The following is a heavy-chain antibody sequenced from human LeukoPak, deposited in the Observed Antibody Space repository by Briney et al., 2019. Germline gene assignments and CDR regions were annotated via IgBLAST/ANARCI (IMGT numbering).Heavy chain of an antibody. CDR3: AREEAGDFDY. CDR1: GGTFSSYA. D-gene: IGHD6-13*01. V-gene: IGHV1-69*05. J-gene: IGHJ4*02. Sequence: SVKVSCKASGGTFSSYAISWVRQAPGQGLEWMGRIIPIFGTANYAQKFQGRVTITTDESTSTAYMELSSLRSEGTAVYYCAREEAGDFDYWGQGTLVTVSS. CDR2: IIPIFGTA.